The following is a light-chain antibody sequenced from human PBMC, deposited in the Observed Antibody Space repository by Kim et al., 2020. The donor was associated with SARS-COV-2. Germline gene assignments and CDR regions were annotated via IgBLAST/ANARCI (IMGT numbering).Light chain of an antibody. CDR2: NVN. J-gene: IGLJ3*02. CDR1: SSDVGGYVH. V-gene: IGLV2-14*03. CDR3: SSYATSDTWV. Sequence: GQSITISCTGSSSDVGGYVHVSWYQQHPDKVPKLMIYNVNKRPSGVSSRFSGSKSGNTASLTISGLQTEDEADYYCSSYATSDTWVFGGGTKVTVL.